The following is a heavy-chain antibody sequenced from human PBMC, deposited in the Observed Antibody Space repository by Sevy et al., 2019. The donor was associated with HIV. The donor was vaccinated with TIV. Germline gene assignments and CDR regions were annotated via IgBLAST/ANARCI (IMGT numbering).Heavy chain of an antibody. J-gene: IGHJ5*02. CDR1: GFTFSSYG. V-gene: IGHV3-30*18. CDR3: AKERYGSESYKGGGNWFDP. Sequence: GGSLRLSCAASGFTFSSYGMHWVRQAPGKGLEWVAVISYDGSNKYYADSVKGRFTISRDNSKNTLYLQMNSLRAEDTAVYYCAKERYGSESYKGGGNWFDPWGQGTLVTVSS. CDR2: ISYDGSNK. D-gene: IGHD3-10*01.